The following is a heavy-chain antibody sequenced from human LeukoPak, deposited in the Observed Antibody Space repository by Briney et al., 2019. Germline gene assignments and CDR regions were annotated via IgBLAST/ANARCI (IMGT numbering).Heavy chain of an antibody. V-gene: IGHV3-7*01. CDR2: IRQDGNEK. D-gene: IGHD1-26*01. Sequence: GGSLRLSCEASGSTFSRNWMTWVRQAPGKGLEWVAHIRQDGNEKYYVDSVKGRFTISRDNAKNSLYLQMNSLRAEDTAVYYCASGGVVGPSTYWFYDLWGRGTRVTVSS. CDR3: ASGGVVGPSTYWFYDL. CDR1: GSTFSRNW. J-gene: IGHJ2*01.